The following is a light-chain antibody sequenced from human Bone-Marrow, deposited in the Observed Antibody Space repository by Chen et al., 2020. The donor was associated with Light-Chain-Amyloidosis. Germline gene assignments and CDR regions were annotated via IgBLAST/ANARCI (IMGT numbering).Light chain of an antibody. J-gene: IGLJ1*01. CDR3: SSYTITTTLV. Sequence: QSALTQPASVSGSPGPSLTISCTGTSSDVGGDNHVSWYQPHPDKAPKLMIYEVTNRPSWVPDRFSGSKSDNTASLTISGLQTEDEADYFCSSYTITTTLVFGSGTRVTVL. V-gene: IGLV2-14*01. CDR2: EVT. CDR1: SSDVGGDNH.